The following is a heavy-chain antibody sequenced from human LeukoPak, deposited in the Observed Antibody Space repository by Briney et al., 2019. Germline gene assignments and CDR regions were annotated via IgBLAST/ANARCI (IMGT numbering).Heavy chain of an antibody. CDR3: ARSSIVVVPAASSNNWFDP. J-gene: IGHJ5*02. V-gene: IGHV1-24*01. Sequence: ASVKVSCKVSGYTLTELSMHWVRQAPGKGLEWMGGFDPEDGETVYAQKFQGRVTMTRDTSTSTVYMELSSLRSEDTAVYYCARSSIVVVPAASSNNWFDPWGQGTLVTVSS. D-gene: IGHD2-2*01. CDR1: GYTLTELS. CDR2: FDPEDGET.